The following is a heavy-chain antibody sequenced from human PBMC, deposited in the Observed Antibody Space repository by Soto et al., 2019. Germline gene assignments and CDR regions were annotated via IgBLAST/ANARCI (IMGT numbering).Heavy chain of an antibody. J-gene: IGHJ4*02. Sequence: SETLSLTCTVSGGSIISGGYYWSLIRQHPGKGLEWIGYIYYSGSTYYNPSLKSRVTISVDTSKNQFSLKLSSVTAADTAVYYCARSGYSYGPNPLLYWGQGTLVTVSS. V-gene: IGHV4-31*03. CDR3: ARSGYSYGPNPLLY. D-gene: IGHD5-18*01. CDR2: IYYSGST. CDR1: GGSIISGGYY.